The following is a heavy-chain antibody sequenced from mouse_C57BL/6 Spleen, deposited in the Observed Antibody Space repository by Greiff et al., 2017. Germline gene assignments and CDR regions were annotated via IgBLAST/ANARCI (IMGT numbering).Heavy chain of an antibody. Sequence: DVKLVESGGGLVKPGGSLKLSCAASGFTFSSYAMSWVRQTPEKRLEWVATISAGGSYTYYPNNVKGRFTISRDTAKNNLYLQMSHLKSEDTAMYYCAREGGLYGAAWFAYRGHGALVTVSA. CDR3: AREGGLYGAAWFAY. V-gene: IGHV5-4*01. CDR2: ISAGGSYT. CDR1: GFTFSSYA. J-gene: IGHJ3*01. D-gene: IGHD1-1*02.